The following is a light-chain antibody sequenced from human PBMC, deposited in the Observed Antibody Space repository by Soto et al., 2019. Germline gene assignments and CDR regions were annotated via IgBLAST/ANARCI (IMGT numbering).Light chain of an antibody. CDR1: QGINHY. V-gene: IGKV1-17*03. CDR2: GAS. CDR3: LQHNSYPLT. Sequence: DIQMTQSPSAMSASVGDRVTITCRASQGINHYLAWFQVKPGKVPKRLIYGASSLQSGVPSRFSGSVSGTEFTLTISSLQPEDSAGYYCLQHNSYPLTFGGGTKVEIK. J-gene: IGKJ4*01.